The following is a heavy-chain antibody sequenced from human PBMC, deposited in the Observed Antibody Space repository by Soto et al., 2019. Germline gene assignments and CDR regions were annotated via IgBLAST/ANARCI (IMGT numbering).Heavy chain of an antibody. CDR2: TDYSGST. Sequence: SETLSLTCIVSGASVSSNSYYWTWIRQPPGKGLEWIGYTDYSGSTKYNPSLKSRVTISVDTSKNQFSLKLSSVTAADTAVYYCARTYDSSGYYSNWFDPWGQGTLVTVSS. V-gene: IGHV4-61*01. CDR3: ARTYDSSGYYSNWFDP. J-gene: IGHJ5*02. D-gene: IGHD3-22*01. CDR1: GASVSSNSYY.